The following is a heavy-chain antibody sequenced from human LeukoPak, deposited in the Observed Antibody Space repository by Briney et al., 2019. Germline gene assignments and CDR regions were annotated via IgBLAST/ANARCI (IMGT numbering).Heavy chain of an antibody. CDR2: INPSGGST. CDR3: ARTEDFSFDY. D-gene: IGHD2-15*01. CDR1: GFTFSSYA. V-gene: IGHV1-46*01. J-gene: IGHJ4*02. Sequence: GGSLRLSCAASGFTFSSYAMHWVRQAPGQGLEWMGIINPSGGSTSYAQKFQGRVTMTRDTSTSTVYMELSSLRPEDTAVYYCARTEDFSFDYWGQGTLVTVSS.